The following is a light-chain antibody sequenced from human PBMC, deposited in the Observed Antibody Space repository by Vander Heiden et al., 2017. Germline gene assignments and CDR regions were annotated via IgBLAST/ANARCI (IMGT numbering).Light chain of an antibody. J-gene: IGLJ3*02. V-gene: IGLV2-8*01. CDR2: EVT. Sequence: QSALTQPPSASGSPGPSVTISCTGSSSDVGGYNFVSWYQQHPGNAPKLMIYEVTNRPSGVPDRFSGSKSGNTASLTVSGLQAEEEADYYCSSFAGSDLWVFGGGTKLTVL. CDR3: SSFAGSDLWV. CDR1: SSDVGGYNF.